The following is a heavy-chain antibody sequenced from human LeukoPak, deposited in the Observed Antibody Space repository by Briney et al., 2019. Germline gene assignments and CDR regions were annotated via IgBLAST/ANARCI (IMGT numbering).Heavy chain of an antibody. Sequence: PGGSLRLSCAASGFTFSSYGMHWVRQAPGKGLEWVAFIRYDGSHKYYADSVKGRFTISRDNSKNTLYLQINSLRAEDTAVYYCARTANQMIIVGATKAFDIWGQGTMVTVSS. CDR3: ARTANQMIIVGATKAFDI. CDR1: GFTFSSYG. V-gene: IGHV3-30*02. D-gene: IGHD1-26*01. CDR2: IRYDGSHK. J-gene: IGHJ3*02.